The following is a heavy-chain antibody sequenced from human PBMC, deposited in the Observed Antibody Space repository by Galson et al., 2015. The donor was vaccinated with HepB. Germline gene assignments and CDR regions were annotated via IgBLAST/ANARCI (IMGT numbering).Heavy chain of an antibody. CDR1: GFSFSRFA. CDR2: ISSHGSSI. V-gene: IGHV3-30-3*01. J-gene: IGHJ5*02. Sequence: SLRLSCAASGFSFSRFAMHWVRQAPGKGLEWVAIISSHGSSIYYADSVKGRFTISRDNSKNTLFLQMNSLKAEDTAVYYCARDSSGTLTKAKMYNWFDPWGQGTLVTVSS. D-gene: IGHD6-19*01. CDR3: ARDSSGTLTKAKMYNWFDP.